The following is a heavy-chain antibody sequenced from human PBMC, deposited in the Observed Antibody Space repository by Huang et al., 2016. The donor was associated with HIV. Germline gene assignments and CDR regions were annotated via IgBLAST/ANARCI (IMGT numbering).Heavy chain of an antibody. Sequence: QVQLVESGGGVVQPGGSLRLSCGASGFIFVNFGMPWVRQAPGKGLEWVAVIRSGGSNEYNGESVKGRFSISRDNFENMVYLQMNSLGDGDTAIYYCARAVDGFNSKGFYMDVWGKGTAVIVSS. CDR2: IRSGGSNE. CDR1: GFIFVNFG. J-gene: IGHJ6*03. CDR3: ARAVDGFNSKGFYMDV. D-gene: IGHD5-12*01. V-gene: IGHV3-30*02.